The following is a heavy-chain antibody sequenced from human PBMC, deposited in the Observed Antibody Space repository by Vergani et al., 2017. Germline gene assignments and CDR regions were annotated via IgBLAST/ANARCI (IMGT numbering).Heavy chain of an antibody. CDR2: IYYSGST. J-gene: IGHJ6*02. Sequence: QVQLQESGPGLVKPSQTLSLTCTVSGGSISSGDYYWSWIRQPPGKGLEWIGYIYYSGSTYYNPSLKSRVTISVDTSKNQFSLKLSSVTAADTAVYYCARESGSYYRGGYYYYGMDVWGQGTTVTVSS. D-gene: IGHD1-26*01. V-gene: IGHV4-30-4*08. CDR3: ARESGSYYRGGYYYYGMDV. CDR1: GGSISSGDYY.